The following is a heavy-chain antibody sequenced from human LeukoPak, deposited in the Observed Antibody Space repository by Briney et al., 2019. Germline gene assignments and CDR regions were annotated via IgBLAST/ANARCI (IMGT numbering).Heavy chain of an antibody. CDR2: INHSGST. CDR3: ARGGHGSTRVEDAFDI. D-gene: IGHD2-2*01. V-gene: IGHV4-34*01. Sequence: PSETLSLTCAVYGGSFSGYYWSWLRQPPGKGLEWIGEINHSGSTNYNPSLKSRVTISVDTSKNQFSLKLSSVTAADTAVYYCARGGHGSTRVEDAFDIWGQGTMVTVSS. J-gene: IGHJ3*02. CDR1: GGSFSGYY.